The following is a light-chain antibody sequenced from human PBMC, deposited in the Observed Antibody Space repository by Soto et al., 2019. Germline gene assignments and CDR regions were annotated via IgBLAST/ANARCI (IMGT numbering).Light chain of an antibody. Sequence: DIVMTQSPDSLAVSLGERATINCKSSQSVLYSSNNKNYLAWYQQKPGQPPKLLIYWASTRESGVPSRFSGTGSGTEFILTITNLQPEDFATYYCLQHTYIWSFGQGTKVDIK. CDR1: QSVLYSSNNKNY. CDR2: WAS. J-gene: IGKJ1*01. CDR3: LQHTYIWS. V-gene: IGKV4-1*01.